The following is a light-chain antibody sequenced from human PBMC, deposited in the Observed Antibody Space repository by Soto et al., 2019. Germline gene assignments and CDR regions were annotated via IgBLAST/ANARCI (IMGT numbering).Light chain of an antibody. CDR2: GAS. Sequence: ERVFTQSPGTLALSPGETATLSGRASQSVSSDYLAWYPQKPRQPPRLLISGASSRAPGVPERFSGSGSGTDFTLTLSSLEPEDFAVYYCQQHGSSFGGGTKVDIK. CDR3: QQHGSS. CDR1: QSVSSDY. J-gene: IGKJ4*01. V-gene: IGKV3-20*01.